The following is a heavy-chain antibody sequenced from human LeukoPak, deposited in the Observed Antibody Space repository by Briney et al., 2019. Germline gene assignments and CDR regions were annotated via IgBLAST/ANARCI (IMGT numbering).Heavy chain of an antibody. CDR1: GYTFTGYY. D-gene: IGHD3-10*01. CDR2: INPNSGGT. Sequence: GASVKVSCKASGYTFTGYYMHWVRQAPGQGLEWMGWINPNSGGTNYAQKFQGRVTMTRDTSISTAYMELSRLRSDDTAVYYCARDFPTMVRGVPSLPKTYYMDVWGKGTTVTVSS. CDR3: ARDFPTMVRGVPSLPKTYYMDV. J-gene: IGHJ6*03. V-gene: IGHV1-2*02.